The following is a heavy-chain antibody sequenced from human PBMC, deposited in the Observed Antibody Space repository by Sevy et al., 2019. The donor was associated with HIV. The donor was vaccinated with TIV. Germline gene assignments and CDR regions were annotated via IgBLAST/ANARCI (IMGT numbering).Heavy chain of an antibody. V-gene: IGHV3-30*04. CDR2: ISFDGRNE. CDR3: ARDHCTDGVCFRSGYFDY. CDR1: GFTFGNHA. D-gene: IGHD2-8*01. J-gene: IGHJ4*01. Sequence: GGSLRLSCAASGFTFGNHAIHWVRQAPGKGLEWVAIISFDGRNEHYAGSVKGRFTISGDNSKKTVYLQMTNLRSEDAAVYYCARDHCTDGVCFRSGYFDYWGQGTLVTVSS.